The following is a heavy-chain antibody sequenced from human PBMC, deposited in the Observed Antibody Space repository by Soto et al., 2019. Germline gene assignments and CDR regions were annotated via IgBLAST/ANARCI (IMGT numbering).Heavy chain of an antibody. V-gene: IGHV1-69*02. J-gene: IGHJ2*01. Sequence: QVQLVQSGAEVKKPGSSVKVSCKASGGTFSSYTISWVRQAPGQGLEWMGRIIPILGIANYAQKFQGRVTIIADKSTITAYMELSSLRSEDTAVYYCVIVVVPAAAYWYFDLWGRGTLVTVSS. D-gene: IGHD2-2*01. CDR1: GGTFSSYT. CDR2: IIPILGIA. CDR3: VIVVVPAAAYWYFDL.